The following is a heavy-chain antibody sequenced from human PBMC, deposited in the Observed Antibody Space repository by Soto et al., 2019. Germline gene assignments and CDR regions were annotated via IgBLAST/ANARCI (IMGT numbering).Heavy chain of an antibody. D-gene: IGHD2-21*01. Sequence: PGGSLRLSCAASGFTFSSYAMHWVRQAPGKGLEWVAVILYDGSNKYYADSVKGRFTISRDNSKNTLYLQMNSLRAEDTAVYYCARGDVVGGDNYYYYYGMDVWGQGTTVTVSS. V-gene: IGHV3-30-3*01. CDR2: ILYDGSNK. CDR1: GFTFSSYA. J-gene: IGHJ6*02. CDR3: ARGDVVGGDNYYYYYGMDV.